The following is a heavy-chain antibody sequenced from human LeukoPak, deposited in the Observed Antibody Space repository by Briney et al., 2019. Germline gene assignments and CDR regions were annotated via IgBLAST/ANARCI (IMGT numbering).Heavy chain of an antibody. J-gene: IGHJ4*02. CDR3: AKDVVGAINYFDY. Sequence: GGSLRLSCSASGFXFSSYAIHWVRQAPGKGLEYVSAISSNGGSTYYADSVKGRFTISRDNSKNTLYLQMNSLRAEDTAVYYCAKDVVGAINYFDYWGQGTLVTVSS. V-gene: IGHV3-64*04. CDR1: GFXFSSYA. D-gene: IGHD1-26*01. CDR2: ISSNGGST.